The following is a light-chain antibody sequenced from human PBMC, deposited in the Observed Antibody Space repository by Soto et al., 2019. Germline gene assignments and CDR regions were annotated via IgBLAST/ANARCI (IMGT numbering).Light chain of an antibody. J-gene: IGLJ3*02. CDR2: EGN. V-gene: IGLV2-23*01. CDR3: CSYAGSGTWV. Sequence: QSVLTQPASVSGSPGQSITISCSGISSDVGSYKLVSWYQQHPGKAPKLMVYEGNKRPSGVSNRFSSSNSGYTASLTISGLQAEDEADYYCCSYAGSGTWVFGGGTKLTVL. CDR1: SSDVGSYKL.